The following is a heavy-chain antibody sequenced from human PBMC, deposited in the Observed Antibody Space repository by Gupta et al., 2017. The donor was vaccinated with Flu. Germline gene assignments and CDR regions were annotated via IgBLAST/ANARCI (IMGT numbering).Heavy chain of an antibody. J-gene: IGHJ1*01. CDR3: ARAVAGGAEYFQE. CDR2: ISSSSTYI. D-gene: IGHD6-19*01. CDR1: GLTFSGHT. V-gene: IGHV3-21*01. Sequence: EVQLVESGGGLVKPGGSLRLSCAASGLTFSGHTMIWVRQAPGKGLEWVSSISSSSTYIYYADSLKGRFTISRDNAKNSMFLQMDSLRAEDTAVYYCARAVAGGAEYFQEWGQGTLVIVSS.